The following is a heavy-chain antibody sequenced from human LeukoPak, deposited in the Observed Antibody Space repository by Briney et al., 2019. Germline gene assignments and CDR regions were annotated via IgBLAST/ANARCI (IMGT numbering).Heavy chain of an antibody. CDR2: IWYDGSNK. D-gene: IGHD4-11*01. CDR1: GFTFSSYG. V-gene: IGHV3-33*06. CDR3: AKDTVTTGFDY. Sequence: GSLRLSCAASGFTFSSYGMHWVRQAPGKGLEWVAVIWYDGSNKYYADSVKGRFTISRDNSKNTLYLRMNSLRAEDTAVYYCAKDTVTTGFDYWGQGTLVTVSS. J-gene: IGHJ4*02.